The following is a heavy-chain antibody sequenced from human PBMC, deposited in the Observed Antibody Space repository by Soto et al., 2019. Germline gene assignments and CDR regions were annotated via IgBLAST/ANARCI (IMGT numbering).Heavy chain of an antibody. CDR2: ISGSGGST. CDR1: GFTFSSYS. CDR3: AKDYYYDRQYYFDY. J-gene: IGHJ4*02. Sequence: PGGSLRLSCAASGFTFSSYSMSWVRQAPGKGLEWVSAISGSGGSTYYADSVKGRFTISRDNSKNTLYLQMNSLRAEDTVVYYCAKDYYYDRQYYFDYWGQGTLVNVSS. D-gene: IGHD3-22*01. V-gene: IGHV3-23*01.